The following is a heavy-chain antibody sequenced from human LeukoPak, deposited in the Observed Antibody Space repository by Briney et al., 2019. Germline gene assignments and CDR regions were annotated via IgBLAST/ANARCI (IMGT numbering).Heavy chain of an antibody. J-gene: IGHJ4*02. CDR3: TKYGDLDY. Sequence: GGSLRLSCTASGFTLGDYAMSWVRQAPGKGLEWVGFIRSKAYGGTTEYAASVKGRFTISRDDSKSIAYLQMNSLKTEDTAVYSCTKYGDLDYWGQGTLVTVSS. D-gene: IGHD4-17*01. CDR1: GFTLGDYA. CDR2: IRSKAYGGTT. V-gene: IGHV3-49*04.